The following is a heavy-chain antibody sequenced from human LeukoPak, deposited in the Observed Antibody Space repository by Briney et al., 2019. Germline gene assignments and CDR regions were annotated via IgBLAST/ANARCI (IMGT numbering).Heavy chain of an antibody. Sequence: GRSLRLSCAASGFTFSSYAMHWVRQAPGKGLEWVAVISYDGSNKYYADSVKGRFTISRDNSKNTLYLQMNSLRAEDTAVYYCARFYSSSWYQDYWGQGTLVTVSS. V-gene: IGHV3-30*04. CDR2: ISYDGSNK. CDR1: GFTFSSYA. J-gene: IGHJ4*02. D-gene: IGHD6-13*01. CDR3: ARFYSSSWYQDY.